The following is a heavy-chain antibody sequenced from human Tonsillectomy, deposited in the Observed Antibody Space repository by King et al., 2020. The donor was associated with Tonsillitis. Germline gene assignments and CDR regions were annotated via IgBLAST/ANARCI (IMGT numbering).Heavy chain of an antibody. D-gene: IGHD3-22*01. CDR1: GYTFTRYG. CDR2: ISAYNGNT. Sequence: QLVQSGAEVKKPGASVKVSCKASGYTFTRYGISWVRQAPGQGLEWMGWISAYNGNTNYAQKLQGRVTMTTDTSTSTAYMELRRLRSDDTAVYFCARDQDDSCGYYFFDYWGQGTLVTVSS. J-gene: IGHJ4*02. CDR3: ARDQDDSCGYYFFDY. V-gene: IGHV1-18*04.